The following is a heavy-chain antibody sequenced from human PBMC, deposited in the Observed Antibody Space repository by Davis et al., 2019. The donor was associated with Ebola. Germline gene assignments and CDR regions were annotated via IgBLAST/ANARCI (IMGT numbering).Heavy chain of an antibody. V-gene: IGHV2-5*02. CDR3: AVLHCSGGSCFETTYFDY. D-gene: IGHD2-15*01. CDR1: GFSLRTSGVG. J-gene: IGHJ4*02. Sequence: SGPTLVKPTQTLTLTCTLSGFSLRTSGVGVGWIRQPPGKALEWLALIYWDDDKRYSPFLKRRLTITKDTSKNQVVLKMGDMDRVNTGIYYCAVLHCSGGSCFETTYFDYWGRGTLVTVSS. CDR2: IYWDDDK.